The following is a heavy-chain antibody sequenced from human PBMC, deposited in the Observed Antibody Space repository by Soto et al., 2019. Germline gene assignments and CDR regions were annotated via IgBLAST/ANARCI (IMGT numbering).Heavy chain of an antibody. CDR2: INPEGSDK. CDR1: TFTFSSYW. V-gene: IGHV3-7*04. D-gene: IGHD3-3*01. Sequence: EVQLVESGGGLVQPGGSLRLSCVASTFTFSSYWMTWVRQAPGKGLEWVANINPEGSDKYYVDSVKGRFTISRDITKNSLDLQMNSLRAEDTAVYYCARADRPYAESAYWGQGTLVTVSS. CDR3: ARADRPYAESAY. J-gene: IGHJ4*02.